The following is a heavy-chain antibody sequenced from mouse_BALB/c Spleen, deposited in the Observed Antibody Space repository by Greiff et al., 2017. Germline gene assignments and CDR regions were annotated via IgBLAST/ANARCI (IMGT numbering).Heavy chain of an antibody. Sequence: LQQPGSELVRPGASVKLSCKASGYTFTSYWMHWVKQRPGQGLEWIGNIYPGSGSTNYDEKFKSKATLTVDTSSSTAYMQLSSLTSEDSAVYYCTSGYFDVWGAGTTVTVSS. J-gene: IGHJ1*01. CDR2: IYPGSGST. CDR1: GYTFTSYW. V-gene: IGHV1S22*01. CDR3: TSGYFDV.